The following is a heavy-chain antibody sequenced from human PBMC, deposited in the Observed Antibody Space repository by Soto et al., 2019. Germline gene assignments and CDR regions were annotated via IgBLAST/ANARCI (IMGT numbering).Heavy chain of an antibody. J-gene: IGHJ5*02. CDR2: ISGGGGIF. CDR1: GFTFSNYG. V-gene: IGHV3-23*01. D-gene: IGHD6-13*01. CDR3: AKDRGSSLSHWFDP. Sequence: PGGSLRLSCAASGFTFSNYGMSWVRQAPGKGLEWVSVISGGGGIFFYAASVRGRFTIPRDISKNPLFLKLNGLRADDTALYYCAKDRGSSLSHWFDPGGQGTLVTVS.